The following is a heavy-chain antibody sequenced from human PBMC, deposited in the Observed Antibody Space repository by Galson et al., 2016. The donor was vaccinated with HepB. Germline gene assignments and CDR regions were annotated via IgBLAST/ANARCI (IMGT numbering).Heavy chain of an antibody. CDR2: IRSKANSYAT. Sequence: SLRLSCAASGFTFSGSAMHWVRQAPGKGLEWVGRIRSKANSYATAYAASVKGRFTVSRGDSKNTAYLQMNSLKTEDTAVYYCTKGDVYDYGDFYNDYWGQGTLVTVSS. V-gene: IGHV3-73*01. J-gene: IGHJ4*02. CDR1: GFTFSGSA. CDR3: TKGDVYDYGDFYNDY. D-gene: IGHD4-17*01.